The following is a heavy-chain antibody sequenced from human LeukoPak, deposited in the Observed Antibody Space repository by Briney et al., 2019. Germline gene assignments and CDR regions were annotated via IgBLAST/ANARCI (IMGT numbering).Heavy chain of an antibody. J-gene: IGHJ4*02. CDR1: GFTFSYNW. D-gene: IGHD1-7*01. V-gene: IGHV3-7*01. CDR2: IRPDGSEE. CDR3: AKLLGTVTTYDY. Sequence: GGSLRLSCTASGFTFSYNWMSWVRQAPWKGLEWVASIRPDGSEEYYMDSVKGRFTISRDNAKNSLYLQMNSLRAEDTALYYCAKLLGTVTTYDYWGQGTLVTVSS.